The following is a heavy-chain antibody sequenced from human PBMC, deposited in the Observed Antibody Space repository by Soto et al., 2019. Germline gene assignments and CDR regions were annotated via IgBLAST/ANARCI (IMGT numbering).Heavy chain of an antibody. CDR1: GYTFTSYY. CDR2: INPSGGST. J-gene: IGHJ5*02. CDR3: AREPSSSRLKGEALFDP. V-gene: IGHV1-46*01. Sequence: GASVKVSCKASGYTFTSYYMHWVRQAPGQGLEWMGIINPSGGSTSYAQKFQGRVTMTRDTSTSTVYMELSSLRSEDTAVYYCAREPSSSRLKGEALFDPWGQGTLVNVSS. D-gene: IGHD6-13*01.